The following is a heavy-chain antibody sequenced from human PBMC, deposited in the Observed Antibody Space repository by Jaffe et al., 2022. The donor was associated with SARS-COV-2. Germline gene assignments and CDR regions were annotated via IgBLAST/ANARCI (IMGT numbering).Heavy chain of an antibody. CDR3: ASCPIGDFWSGYYSYWFDP. Sequence: QVQLQESGPGLVKPSQTLSLTCTVSGGSISSGGYYWSWIRQHPGKGLEWIGYIYYSGSTYYNPSLKSRVTISVDTSKNQFSLKLSSVTAADTAVYYCASCPIGDFWSGYYSYWFDPWGQGTLVTVSS. J-gene: IGHJ5*02. V-gene: IGHV4-31*03. CDR2: IYYSGST. D-gene: IGHD3-3*01. CDR1: GGSISSGGYY.